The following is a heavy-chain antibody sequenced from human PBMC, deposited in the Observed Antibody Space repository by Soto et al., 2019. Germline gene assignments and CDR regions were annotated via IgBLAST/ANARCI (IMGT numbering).Heavy chain of an antibody. D-gene: IGHD3-10*01. CDR1: GYTFTNNG. Sequence: GASVKVSCKASGYTFTNNGVSWVRQATGQGLEWMGWMNPGSGDTGYAQKFQGRVTMTRDISIATAYMGLSSLRSDDTAIYYCATMATFGSLSWFDPWGQGTLVTVSS. CDR2: MNPGSGDT. J-gene: IGHJ5*02. CDR3: ATMATFGSLSWFDP. V-gene: IGHV1-8*01.